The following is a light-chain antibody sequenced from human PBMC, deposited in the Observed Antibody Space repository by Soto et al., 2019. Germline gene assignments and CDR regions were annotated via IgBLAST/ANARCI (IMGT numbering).Light chain of an antibody. J-gene: IGKJ2*01. CDR3: QQYGGSPRT. Sequence: EIVLTQSPGTLSLSPGERATLSCRARQSVSSSHLAWYQQKPGQAPRLLIYGASFRATGIPDRFSGSASGTDFTLTISRLEPEDFAVYYCQQYGGSPRTFGQGTKLEIE. CDR2: GAS. V-gene: IGKV3-20*01. CDR1: QSVSSSH.